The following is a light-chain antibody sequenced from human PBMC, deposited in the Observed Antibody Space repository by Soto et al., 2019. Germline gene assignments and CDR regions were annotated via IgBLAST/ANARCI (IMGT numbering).Light chain of an antibody. J-gene: IGKJ4*01. V-gene: IGKV3-11*01. CDR2: DAS. Sequence: EIVLTQSPATLSLSPGDRATLSCRASRSVSSYLAWYQQKPGQAPRLLIYDASNRATGIPARFSGSGSGTDFTLTITSLEPEDFAVYYCQQRSNWPSTFGGGTKLEIK. CDR3: QQRSNWPST. CDR1: RSVSSY.